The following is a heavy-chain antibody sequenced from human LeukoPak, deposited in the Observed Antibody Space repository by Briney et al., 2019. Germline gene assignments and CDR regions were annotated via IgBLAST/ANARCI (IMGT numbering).Heavy chain of an antibody. D-gene: IGHD2-2*01. CDR1: GYTLTELS. V-gene: IGHV1-46*01. CDR2: INPSGGST. Sequence: ASVKVSCKVSGYTLTELSMHWVRQAPGQGLEWMGIINPSGGSTSYAQKFQGRVTMTRDTSTSTLYMELSSLGSEDTAIYYCTRGLPLGYCSSASCPSRWFDPWGQGTLVTVSS. CDR3: TRGLPLGYCSSASCPSRWFDP. J-gene: IGHJ5*02.